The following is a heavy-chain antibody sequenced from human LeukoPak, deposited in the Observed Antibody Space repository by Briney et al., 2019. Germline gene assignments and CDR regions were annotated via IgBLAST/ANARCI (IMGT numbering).Heavy chain of an antibody. CDR3: AKTMVRGVIVY. V-gene: IGHV3-23*01. D-gene: IGHD3-10*01. CDR2: ISGSGGST. CDR1: VCTFSSYA. Sequence: TGGSLRLSCAASVCTFSSYAMSCVRQAPGKGLEWVSAISGSGGSTYYADSVKGRFTISRDNSRNTLYLQMNSLRAADTAVYYCAKTMVRGVIVYWGQGTLVTVSS. J-gene: IGHJ4*02.